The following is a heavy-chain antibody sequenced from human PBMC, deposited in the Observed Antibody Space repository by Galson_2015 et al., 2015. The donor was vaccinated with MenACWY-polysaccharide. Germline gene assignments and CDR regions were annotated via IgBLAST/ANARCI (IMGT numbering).Heavy chain of an antibody. CDR3: AKGAAGSHYPIAF. J-gene: IGHJ4*01. V-gene: IGHV3-23*01. CDR1: GFTFSSYG. CDR2: ISGGGGTT. D-gene: IGHD3-10*01. Sequence: SLRLSCAASGFTFSSYGMSWVRQAPGKGLEWVSIISGGGGTTNYADSVKGRFTISRDNSKDTLYLQMNSLRAEDTAIYYCAKGAAGSHYPIAFWARGTLLSVSS.